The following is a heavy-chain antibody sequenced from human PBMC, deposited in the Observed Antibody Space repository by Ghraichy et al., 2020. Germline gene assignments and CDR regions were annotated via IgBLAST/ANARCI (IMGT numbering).Heavy chain of an antibody. D-gene: IGHD4-17*01. Sequence: GGSLRLSCAASGFTFSDSWMTWVRQAPGMGLEWVATIRSDGGKMYYVDSVTGRFAISRDNAQNSLFLQMTSLRVGDTAVYYCARDRGKKTVTTSLGYFYGMGVWGQGTSVNVSS. CDR1: GFTFSDSW. V-gene: IGHV3-7*01. J-gene: IGHJ6*02. CDR3: ARDRGKKTVTTSLGYFYGMGV. CDR2: IRSDGGKM.